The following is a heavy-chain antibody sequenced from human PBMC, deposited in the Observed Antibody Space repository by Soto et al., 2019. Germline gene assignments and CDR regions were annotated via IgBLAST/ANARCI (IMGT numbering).Heavy chain of an antibody. D-gene: IGHD3-10*01. CDR3: ARMTPSLRYGSGNLADY. J-gene: IGHJ4*02. CDR2: IKQDGSEK. V-gene: IGHV3-7*03. Sequence: EVQLVESGGGLVQPGGSLRLSCAASGFTFSSYWMSWVRQAPGKGLEWVANIKQDGSEKYDVDSVKGRFTISRDNAKNSLYLQMNSLRAEDTAVYYCARMTPSLRYGSGNLADYWGQGTLVTVSS. CDR1: GFTFSSYW.